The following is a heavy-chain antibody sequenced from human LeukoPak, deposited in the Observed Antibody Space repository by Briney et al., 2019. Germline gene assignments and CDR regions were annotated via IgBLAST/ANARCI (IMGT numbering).Heavy chain of an antibody. CDR3: ATERYYYGSEY. Sequence: PSETLSLTCAVYGGSFSGYYWSWIRQPPGKGLEWIGEINHSGSTNYNPSLKSRVTISVDTSKNQFSLKLSSVTAADTAVYYCATERYYYGSEYWGQGTLVTVSS. J-gene: IGHJ4*02. V-gene: IGHV4-34*01. CDR2: INHSGST. D-gene: IGHD3-10*01. CDR1: GGSFSGYY.